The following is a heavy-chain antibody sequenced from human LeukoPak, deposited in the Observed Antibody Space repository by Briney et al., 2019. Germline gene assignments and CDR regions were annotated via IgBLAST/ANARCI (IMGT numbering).Heavy chain of an antibody. J-gene: IGHJ3*02. Sequence: ASVKVTCKASGYTFTGYYIHWVRQAPGQGLEWMGWIKPSSGGTNYAQKFQGRVTVTRDTSISTAYMDLSRLRSDDTAVYYCARAGVWDYSDSSGYHNAAFDIWGQGTMVTVSS. V-gene: IGHV1-2*02. CDR2: IKPSSGGT. D-gene: IGHD3-22*01. CDR1: GYTFTGYY. CDR3: ARAGVWDYSDSSGYHNAAFDI.